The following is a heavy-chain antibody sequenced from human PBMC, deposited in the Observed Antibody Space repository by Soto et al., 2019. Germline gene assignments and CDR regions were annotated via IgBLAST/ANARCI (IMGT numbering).Heavy chain of an antibody. CDR2: INHSGST. CDR3: ARGGRSIVVVTAIPVYFQH. J-gene: IGHJ1*01. D-gene: IGHD2-21*02. CDR1: GGSFSGYY. V-gene: IGHV4-34*01. Sequence: QVQLQQWGAGLLKPSETLSLTCAVYGGSFSGYYWSWIRQPPGKGLEWIGEINHSGSTNYNPSLKRRVTISVDTSKNQFSLKLSSVTAADTAVYYCARGGRSIVVVTAIPVYFQHWGQGTLVTVSS.